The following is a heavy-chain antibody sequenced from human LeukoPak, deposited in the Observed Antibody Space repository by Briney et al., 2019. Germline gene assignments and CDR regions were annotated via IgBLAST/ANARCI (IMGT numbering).Heavy chain of an antibody. Sequence: SETLSLTCTVSGASISTYYWSWIRQPAGKGLEWIGRIFASGSTNYNPSLKSRIAMSVDTSKNQFSLNLTSVTAADTAMYYCVQDGPLRSVYWRQGTLVTVSS. CDR2: IFASGST. CDR3: VQDGPLRSVY. V-gene: IGHV4-4*07. D-gene: IGHD5/OR15-5a*01. CDR1: GASISTYY. J-gene: IGHJ4*02.